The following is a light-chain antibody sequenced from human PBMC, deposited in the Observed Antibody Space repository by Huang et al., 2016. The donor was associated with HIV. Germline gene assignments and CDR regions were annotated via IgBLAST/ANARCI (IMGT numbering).Light chain of an antibody. CDR3: QQYDNLPRFT. CDR1: QDISNY. CDR2: DAS. Sequence: DIKMTQSPSSLSASVGDRVTITCQASQDISNYLNWYQQKPGKAPKLLIYDASNLETGVSSRFSGSGSGTDFTCTISSLQPEDIATYYCQQYDNLPRFTFGPGTKVDIK. V-gene: IGKV1-33*01. J-gene: IGKJ3*01.